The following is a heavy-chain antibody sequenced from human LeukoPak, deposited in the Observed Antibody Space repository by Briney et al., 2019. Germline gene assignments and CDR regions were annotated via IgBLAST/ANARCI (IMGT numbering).Heavy chain of an antibody. CDR2: IIPIFGTA. CDR1: GGTFSSYA. J-gene: IGHJ6*02. CDR3: ARNLGYCSGGSCNTVTTHYYYYGMDV. V-gene: IGHV1-69*13. Sequence: ASVKVSRKASGGTFSSYAISWVRQAPGQGLEWMGGIIPIFGTANYAQKFQGRVTITADESTSTAYMELSSLRSEDTAVYYCARNLGYCSGGSCNTVTTHYYYYGMDVWGQGTTVTVSS. D-gene: IGHD2-15*01.